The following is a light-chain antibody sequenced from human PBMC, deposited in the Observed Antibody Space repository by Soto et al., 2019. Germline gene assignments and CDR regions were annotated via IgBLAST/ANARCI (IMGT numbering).Light chain of an antibody. Sequence: DIQVTQSPSTLSASEGDRVTITCRASQSISSWLAWYQQKPGKAPKLLIYDASSLESGVPSRFSGSGSGTEFTLTISSLQPDDFATYYCQQYNSYPRTFGQGTKVDI. J-gene: IGKJ1*01. CDR1: QSISSW. CDR2: DAS. CDR3: QQYNSYPRT. V-gene: IGKV1-5*01.